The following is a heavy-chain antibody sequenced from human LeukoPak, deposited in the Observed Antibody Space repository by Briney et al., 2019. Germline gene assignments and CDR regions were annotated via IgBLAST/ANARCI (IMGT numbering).Heavy chain of an antibody. J-gene: IGHJ6*02. D-gene: IGHD3-22*01. Sequence: ASVKVSCKASGYTFSSYAISWVRQAPGQGLEWMGGIIPIFGTANYAQKFQGRVTITADESTSTAYMELSSLRSEDTAVYYCARDHRNYYDSDYGMDVWGQGTTVTVSS. CDR2: IIPIFGTA. CDR1: GYTFSSYA. V-gene: IGHV1-69*13. CDR3: ARDHRNYYDSDYGMDV.